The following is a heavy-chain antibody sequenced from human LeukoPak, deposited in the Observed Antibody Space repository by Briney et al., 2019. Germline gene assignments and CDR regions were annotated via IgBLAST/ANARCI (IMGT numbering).Heavy chain of an antibody. V-gene: IGHV3-21*01. CDR1: GFTFSSYS. D-gene: IGHD3-10*01. CDR3: ARGKXTXYYXSGSPRNFDY. CDR2: ISSSSSYI. Sequence: PGGSLRLSCAASGFTFSSYSMNWVRQAPGKGLEWVSSISSSSSYIYYADSVKGRFTISRDNAKNSLYLQMNSLRAEDTAVYYCARGKXTXYYXSGSPRNFDYWGQGTLVTVSS. J-gene: IGHJ4*02.